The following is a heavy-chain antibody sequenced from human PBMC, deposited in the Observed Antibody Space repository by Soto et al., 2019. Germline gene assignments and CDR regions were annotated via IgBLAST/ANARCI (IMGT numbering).Heavy chain of an antibody. CDR3: ARDAIFGVVIRGIDYYYGMDV. CDR1: GGTFSNYA. CDR2: IIPIFGTT. J-gene: IGHJ6*02. Sequence: QVQLVQSGAEVKKPGSSVKVSCKASGGTFSNYAISWVRQAPGQGLEWMGGIIPIFGTTNYAQKFQGRVRITADESTSTAYMELSSLRSEDTAVYYCARDAIFGVVIRGIDYYYGMDVWGQGTTVTVSS. D-gene: IGHD3-3*01. V-gene: IGHV1-69*01.